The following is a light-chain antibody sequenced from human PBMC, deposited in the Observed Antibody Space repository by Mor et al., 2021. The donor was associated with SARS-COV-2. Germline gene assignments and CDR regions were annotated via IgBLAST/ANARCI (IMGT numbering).Light chain of an antibody. Sequence: TLSSGHTKNPIPCHQQQAQKAPRFLMNLNSYGSHNRGDAIPDRFSGSSSGAERYLTISSLQSEDEADYYCQTWGNAVVFGGG. J-gene: IGLJ2*01. V-gene: IGLV4-69*01. CDR3: QTWGNAVV. CDR1: SGHTKNP. CDR2: LNSYGSH.